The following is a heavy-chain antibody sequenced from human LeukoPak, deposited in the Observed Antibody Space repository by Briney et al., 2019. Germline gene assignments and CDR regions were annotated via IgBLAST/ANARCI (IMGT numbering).Heavy chain of an antibody. J-gene: IGHJ4*02. D-gene: IGHD3-10*01. V-gene: IGHV3-30*02. CDR3: AKGRYYGSGSYNDY. CDR1: GFTFGTYG. Sequence: GGSLRLSCAASGFTFGTYGMHWVRQAPGQGLEWVAFIQYDGNKKYQADSVKGRFTISRDNSKDTLYLQMNSLRAEDTAVYYCAKGRYYGSGSYNDYWGQGTLVTVSS. CDR2: IQYDGNKK.